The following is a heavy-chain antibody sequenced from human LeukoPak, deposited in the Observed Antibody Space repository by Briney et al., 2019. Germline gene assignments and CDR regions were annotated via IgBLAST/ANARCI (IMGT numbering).Heavy chain of an antibody. CDR2: ISYDGSNK. CDR3: AKDFGCSSTSCYPYFDY. CDR1: GFTFSSYG. D-gene: IGHD2-2*01. V-gene: IGHV3-30*18. Sequence: GGSLRLSSAASGFTFSSYGMHWVRQAPGKGLEWVAVISYDGSNKYYADSVKGRFTISRDNSKNTLYLQMNSLRAEDTAVYYCAKDFGCSSTSCYPYFDYWGQGTLVTVSS. J-gene: IGHJ4*02.